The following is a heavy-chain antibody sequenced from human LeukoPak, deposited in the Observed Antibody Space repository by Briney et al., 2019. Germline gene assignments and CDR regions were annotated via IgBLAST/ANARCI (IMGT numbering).Heavy chain of an antibody. CDR3: VAGMGNY. CDR1: GFTFSTYW. CDR2: INSDGRII. J-gene: IGHJ4*02. Sequence: RGSLRLSCAPSGFTFSTYWMHWVRQAPGKGLVWVSRINSDGRIITYADSVKGRFSISRDNIKNMVYLQMNTLRAEDTAVYYCVAGMGNYWGQGTLVPV. D-gene: IGHD6-13*01. V-gene: IGHV3-74*01.